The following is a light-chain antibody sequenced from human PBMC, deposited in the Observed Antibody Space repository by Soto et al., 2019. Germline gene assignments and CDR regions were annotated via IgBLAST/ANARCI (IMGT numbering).Light chain of an antibody. CDR3: QRYDDYSVNT. V-gene: IGKV1-5*03. CDR1: QSISSW. J-gene: IGKJ2*01. Sequence: DIQMTQSPSTLSASVGDRVTITCRASQSISSWLAWYQQKPGKAPRLLIYKASTLQSGVPSRFSGSGSGTPVNLTLCSLRPDDLTTYFVQRYDDYSVNTVGQGTKVEIK. CDR2: KAS.